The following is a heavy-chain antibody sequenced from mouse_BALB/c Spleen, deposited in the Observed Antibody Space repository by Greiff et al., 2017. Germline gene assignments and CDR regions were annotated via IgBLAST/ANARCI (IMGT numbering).Heavy chain of an antibody. CDR2: ISSGGGST. V-gene: IGHV5-12-1*01. D-gene: IGHD4-1*01. CDR1: GFAFSSYD. J-gene: IGHJ3*01. CDR3: ARLLTGLAY. Sequence: VQLKESGGGLVKPGGSLKLSCAASGFAFSSYDMSWVRQTPEKRLEWVAYISSGGGSTYYPDTVKGRFTISRDNAKNTLYLQMSSLKSEDTAMYYCARLLTGLAYWGQGTLVTVSA.